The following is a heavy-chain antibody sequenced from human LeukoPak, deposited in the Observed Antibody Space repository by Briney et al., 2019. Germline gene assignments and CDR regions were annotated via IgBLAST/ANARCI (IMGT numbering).Heavy chain of an antibody. J-gene: IGHJ4*02. Sequence: GGSLRLSCAASGFIFSSYAMSWVRQAPGQGLEWVSGMSGNGGTTYYADSVKGRFTISRDNSKNTLYLQMNNLRVEDTAVYYCARRDYYDSSGYSPLFDYRGQGTLVTVSS. CDR1: GFIFSSYA. CDR3: ARRDYYDSSGYSPLFDY. V-gene: IGHV3-23*01. CDR2: MSGNGGTT. D-gene: IGHD3-22*01.